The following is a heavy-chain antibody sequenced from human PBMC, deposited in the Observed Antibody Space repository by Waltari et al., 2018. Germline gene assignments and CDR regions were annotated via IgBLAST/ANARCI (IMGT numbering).Heavy chain of an antibody. Sequence: EVQLVESGGGLVQPGTSLRLSCAASGFTFDDYAMHWVRQAPGKGLEWVSGITWNGGSIGYADSVKGRFTISRDNAKNSLYLQMNSLRAEDMALYYCAKAKYSSSWYYFDYWGQGTLVTVSS. V-gene: IGHV3-9*03. J-gene: IGHJ4*02. D-gene: IGHD6-13*01. CDR3: AKAKYSSSWYYFDY. CDR2: ITWNGGSI. CDR1: GFTFDDYA.